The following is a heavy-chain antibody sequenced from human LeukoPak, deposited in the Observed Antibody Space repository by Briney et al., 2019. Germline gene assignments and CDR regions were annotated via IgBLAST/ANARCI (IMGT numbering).Heavy chain of an antibody. Sequence: ASVKVSCKASGYTFTSYGIGWVRQAPGQGLEWMGWISAYNGNTNYAQKLQGRVTMTADTSTSTAYMELRSLRSDDTAVYYCARDRYDILTVFDPWGQGTLVTVSS. D-gene: IGHD3-9*01. CDR1: GYTFTSYG. V-gene: IGHV1-18*01. J-gene: IGHJ5*02. CDR2: ISAYNGNT. CDR3: ARDRYDILTVFDP.